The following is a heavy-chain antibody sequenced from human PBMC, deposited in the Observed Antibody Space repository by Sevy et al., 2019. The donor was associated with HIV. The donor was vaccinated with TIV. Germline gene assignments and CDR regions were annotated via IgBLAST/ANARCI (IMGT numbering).Heavy chain of an antibody. Sequence: ASVKVSCKASGYTFTGYYMHWVRQAPGQGLEWMGWINPNSGDTNYAQKFQGRVTMTRDTSISTAYMELSRLRSDDTAVYYCARTRDPGYCSSTSCYTGEGYYYYYGMDVWGQGTTVTVSS. CDR3: ARTRDPGYCSSTSCYTGEGYYYYYGMDV. D-gene: IGHD2-2*02. CDR1: GYTFTGYY. CDR2: INPNSGDT. J-gene: IGHJ6*02. V-gene: IGHV1-2*02.